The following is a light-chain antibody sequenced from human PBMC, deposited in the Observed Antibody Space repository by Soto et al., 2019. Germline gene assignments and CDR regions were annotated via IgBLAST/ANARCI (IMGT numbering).Light chain of an antibody. CDR2: EGN. CDR1: SSDVGSYNL. Sequence: QSALTQPASVSGSPGQSITISCTGTSSDVGSYNLVSWYQQHPGKAPKLMIYEGNKRPSGVSNRFSGSKSGSMASLTISGLQAEDEADYYCCSYAGGSTVFGGGTKLTVL. V-gene: IGLV2-23*01. CDR3: CSYAGGSTV. J-gene: IGLJ2*01.